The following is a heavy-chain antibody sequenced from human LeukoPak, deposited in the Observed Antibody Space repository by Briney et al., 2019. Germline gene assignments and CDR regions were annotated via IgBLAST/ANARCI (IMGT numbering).Heavy chain of an antibody. CDR3: ARDRGTYYYDSSGYYHWYFDL. CDR2: IYYSGST. D-gene: IGHD3-22*01. CDR1: GGSISSGDYY. J-gene: IGHJ2*01. Sequence: PSQTLSLTCTVSGGSISSGDYYWSWIRQPPGKGLEWIGYIYYSGSTYYNPSLKSRVTISVDTSKSQFSLKLSSVTAADTAVYYCARDRGTYYYDSSGYYHWYFDLWGRGTLVTVSS. V-gene: IGHV4-30-4*01.